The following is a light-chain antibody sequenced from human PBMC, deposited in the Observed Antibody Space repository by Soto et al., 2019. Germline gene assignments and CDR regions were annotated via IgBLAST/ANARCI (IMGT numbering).Light chain of an antibody. CDR3: SSYTSSSTLLYV. Sequence: QSALTQPASVSGSPGQSSTISCTGTSSDVGGYNYVSWYQQHPGKAPKLMIYDVSNRPSGVSNRFSGSKSGNTASLTISGLQAEDEADYYCSSYTSSSTLLYVFGTGTKLIVL. CDR2: DVS. J-gene: IGLJ1*01. V-gene: IGLV2-14*01. CDR1: SSDVGGYNY.